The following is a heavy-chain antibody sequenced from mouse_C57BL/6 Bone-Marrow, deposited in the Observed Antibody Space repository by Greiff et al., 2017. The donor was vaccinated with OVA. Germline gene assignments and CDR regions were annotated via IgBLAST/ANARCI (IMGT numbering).Heavy chain of an antibody. CDR3: ARLGYDGYYQGWYFDV. D-gene: IGHD2-3*01. CDR1: GYAFSSYW. CDR2: IYPGDGDT. V-gene: IGHV1-80*01. J-gene: IGHJ1*03. Sequence: QVQLKQSGAELVKPGASVKISCKASGYAFSSYWMNWVKQRPGKGLEWIGQIYPGDGDTNYNGKFKGKATLTADKSSSTAYMQLSSLTSEDSAVYYCARLGYDGYYQGWYFDVWGTGTTVTVSS.